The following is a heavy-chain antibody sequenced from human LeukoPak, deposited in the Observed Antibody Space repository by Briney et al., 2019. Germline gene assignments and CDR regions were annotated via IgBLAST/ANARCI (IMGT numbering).Heavy chain of an antibody. J-gene: IGHJ4*02. CDR1: GFSFSSDG. D-gene: IGHD2-2*01. V-gene: IGHV3-23*01. CDR3: AHGTMYQLDF. CDR2: ILGGAGST. Sequence: GGTLRLSCSASGFSFSSDGMSWVRQAPGKGLEWVSGILGGAGSTYYADSVRGRFTISRDNSKNTLYLQMNSLRAEDTAVYYCAHGTMYQLDFWGQGTLVTVSS.